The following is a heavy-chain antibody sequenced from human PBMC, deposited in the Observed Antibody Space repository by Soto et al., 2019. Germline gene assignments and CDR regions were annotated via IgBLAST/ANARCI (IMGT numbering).Heavy chain of an antibody. V-gene: IGHV4-61*01. CDR1: GGSVSSGSYY. J-gene: IGHJ4*02. CDR3: ARGLHYYDSSGYY. D-gene: IGHD3-22*01. Sequence: QVQLQESGPGLVKPSETLSLTCTVSGGSVSSGSYYWSWIRQPPGKGLEWIGYIYYSGSTNYNPSLKSRVXXSXDXXKNQFSLKLSSVTAADTAVYYCARGLHYYDSSGYYWGQGTLVTVSS. CDR2: IYYSGST.